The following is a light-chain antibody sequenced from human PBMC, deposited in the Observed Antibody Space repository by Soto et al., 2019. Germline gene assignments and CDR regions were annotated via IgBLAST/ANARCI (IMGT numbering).Light chain of an antibody. CDR2: WGS. CDR1: QSLLHSNGYNY. J-gene: IGKJ1*01. CDR3: MQALQTPWM. V-gene: IGKV2-28*01. Sequence: DIVMTQSPLSLPVTAGEPASISCRSSQSLLHSNGYNYLDWYLQKPGQSPQLLIYWGSNRASGVPDRFSGSGSGTDFTLKISRVEAEDVGVYYCMQALQTPWMFGQGTKVDIK.